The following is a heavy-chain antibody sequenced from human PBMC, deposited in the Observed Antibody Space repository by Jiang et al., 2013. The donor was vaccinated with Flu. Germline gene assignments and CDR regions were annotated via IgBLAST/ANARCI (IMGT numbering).Heavy chain of an antibody. J-gene: IGHJ4*02. CDR1: FSSYA. Sequence: FSSYAMSWVRQAPGKGLEWVSAISGSGGSTYYADSVKGRFTISRDNSKNTLYLQMNSLRAEDTAVYYCAKDTEGGWDYWGQGTLVTVSS. D-gene: IGHD3-16*01. CDR3: AKDTEGGWDY. CDR2: ISGSGGST. V-gene: IGHV3-23*01.